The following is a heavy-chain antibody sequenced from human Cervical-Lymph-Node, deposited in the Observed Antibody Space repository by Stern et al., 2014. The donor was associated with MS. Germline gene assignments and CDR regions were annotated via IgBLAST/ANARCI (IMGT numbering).Heavy chain of an antibody. Sequence: VQLVESGGGLVQPGGSLRLSCAASGFAFSNYWMHWVRQAPGEGLMWVSRINSDGSIINYADSVKGRFTISRDNTKNTVYLQMHNLRVDDTAVYYCASRKYIEYRLHDYWGQGTLVTVSS. CDR3: ASRKYIEYRLHDY. J-gene: IGHJ4*02. V-gene: IGHV3-74*01. D-gene: IGHD4-11*01. CDR2: INSDGSII. CDR1: GFAFSNYW.